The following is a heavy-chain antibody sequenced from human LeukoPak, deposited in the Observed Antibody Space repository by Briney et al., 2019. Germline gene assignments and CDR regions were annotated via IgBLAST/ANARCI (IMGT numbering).Heavy chain of an antibody. CDR1: GFTFSSYE. J-gene: IGHJ3*02. CDR3: ARDRTVARARGAFDI. D-gene: IGHD4-17*01. Sequence: PGGSLRLSCAASGFTFSSYEMNWVRQAPGKGLEWVSYISSRGSTIYYADSVKGRFTISRDNAKNSLYLQMNSLRAEDTAVYYCARDRTVARARGAFDIWGQGTMVTVSS. CDR2: ISSRGSTI. V-gene: IGHV3-48*03.